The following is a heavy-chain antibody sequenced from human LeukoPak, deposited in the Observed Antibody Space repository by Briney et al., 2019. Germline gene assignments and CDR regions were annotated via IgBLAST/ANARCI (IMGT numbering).Heavy chain of an antibody. CDR1: GFTFSDYG. CDR3: ANGNRCTSPNCLGYYYFYMDV. CDR2: IWNDGSYA. V-gene: IGHV3-33*06. D-gene: IGHD2-8*01. J-gene: IGHJ6*03. Sequence: PGRSLRLSCAASGFTFSDYGMHWVRQAPGKVLEWVAVIWNDGSYAYYADSVKGRFTISRDNSKNTLYLQMNSLRAEDTAVYYCANGNRCTSPNCLGYYYFYMDVWGKGTTVTVSS.